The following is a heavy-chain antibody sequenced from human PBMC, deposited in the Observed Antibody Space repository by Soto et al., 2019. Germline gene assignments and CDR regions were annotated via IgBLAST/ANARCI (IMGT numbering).Heavy chain of an antibody. V-gene: IGHV4-34*01. CDR3: ARSRAAGNVYYFDY. Sequence: TSETLSLTCAVYGGSFSGYYWSWIRQPPGKVLEWTGEINHSGSTNYNPSLKSRVTISVDTSKNQFSLILNSVTAADTAVYYCARSRAAGNVYYFDYWGQGTLVTVSS. J-gene: IGHJ4*02. CDR2: INHSGST. CDR1: GGSFSGYY. D-gene: IGHD6-13*01.